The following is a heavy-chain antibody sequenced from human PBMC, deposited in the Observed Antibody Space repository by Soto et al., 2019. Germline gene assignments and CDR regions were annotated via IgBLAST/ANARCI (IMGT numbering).Heavy chain of an antibody. CDR1: GYTFTSYG. Sequence: ASVKVSCKASGYTFTSYGISWLRQAAGQGLEWMGWISAYNGNTNYAQKLQGRVTMTTDTSTSTAYMELRSLRSDDTAVYYCARDPHYYDSSGLGVDPWGQGTLVTVSS. CDR2: ISAYNGNT. D-gene: IGHD3-22*01. V-gene: IGHV1-18*04. CDR3: ARDPHYYDSSGLGVDP. J-gene: IGHJ5*02.